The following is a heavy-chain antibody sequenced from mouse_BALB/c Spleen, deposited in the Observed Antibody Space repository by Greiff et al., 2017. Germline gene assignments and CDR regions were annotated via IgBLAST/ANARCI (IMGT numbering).Heavy chain of an antibody. J-gene: IGHJ4*01. CDR3: ARGGYDPYYAMDY. CDR1: GFNIKDTY. V-gene: IGHV14-3*02. Sequence: EVKLVEPGAELVKPGASVKLSCTASGFNIKDTYMHWVKQRPEQGLEWIGRIDPANGNTKYDPKFQGKATITADTSSNTAYLQLSSLTSEDTAVYYCARGGYDPYYAMDYWGQGTSVTVSS. CDR2: IDPANGNT. D-gene: IGHD2-2*01.